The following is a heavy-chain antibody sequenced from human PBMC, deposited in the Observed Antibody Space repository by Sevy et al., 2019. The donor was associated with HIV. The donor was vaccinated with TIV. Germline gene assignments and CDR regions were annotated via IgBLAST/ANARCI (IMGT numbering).Heavy chain of an antibody. CDR3: ARDGGYSINWYPLY. CDR2: ISYEGSET. J-gene: IGHJ4*02. V-gene: IGHV3-30-3*01. CDR1: GFIFGPHV. Sequence: GGSLGLSLAASGFIFGPHVMPWVRQAPAKGLGGVAVISYEGSETYYADSVRARFTISGDNSKNRLYLQMNGLRVEDTAVYYCARDGGYSINWYPLYWGQGTLVTVSS. D-gene: IGHD6-13*01.